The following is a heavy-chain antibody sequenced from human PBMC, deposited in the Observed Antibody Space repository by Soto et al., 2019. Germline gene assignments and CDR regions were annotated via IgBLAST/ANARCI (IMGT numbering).Heavy chain of an antibody. V-gene: IGHV3-53*01. CDR2: LSDRGTS. D-gene: IGHD5-12*01. CDR1: GFSVSTTY. J-gene: IGHJ4*02. CDR3: AGDYASGGYDF. Sequence: GSLRLSCAASGFSVSTTYMSWVRQAPGKGLEWVSTLSDRGTSHFADSVTGRFSVSRDNSKNTLYLQMNGLRVDDTAIYYCAGDYASGGYDFRGQGTQVTVSS.